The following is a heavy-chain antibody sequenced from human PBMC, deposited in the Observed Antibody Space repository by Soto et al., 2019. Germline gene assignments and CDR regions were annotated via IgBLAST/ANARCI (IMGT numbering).Heavy chain of an antibody. D-gene: IGHD3-22*01. CDR2: IYPGDSDT. V-gene: IGHV5-51*01. CDR3: ARTHYYDTSGPGSNVDI. Sequence: LKISCKGSRYSFTAYWIGWVRQMPGRGLEWMGIIYPGDSDTRYSPSFQGQVTISADKSISTAYLQWSSLKASDTAMCYCARTHYYDTSGPGSNVDIWGQGTMVTVSS. CDR1: RYSFTAYW. J-gene: IGHJ3*02.